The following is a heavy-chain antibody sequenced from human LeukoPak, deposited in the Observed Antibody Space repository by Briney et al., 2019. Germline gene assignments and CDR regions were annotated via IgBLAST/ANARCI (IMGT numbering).Heavy chain of an antibody. CDR2: IYSGGST. J-gene: IGHJ4*02. D-gene: IGHD3-22*01. V-gene: IGHV3-53*01. CDR3: ARVRLGSGYPIDY. CDR1: GFTVSSNY. Sequence: GGSLRLSCAASGFTVSSNYMSWVRQAPGKGLEWVSVIYSGGSTYYADSVKGRFTISRDNSKNTLYLQMNSLRAEDTAVYYCARVRLGSGYPIDYWGQGTLVTVSS.